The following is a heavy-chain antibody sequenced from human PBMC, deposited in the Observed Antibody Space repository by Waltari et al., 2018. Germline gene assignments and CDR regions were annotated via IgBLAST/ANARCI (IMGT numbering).Heavy chain of an antibody. Sequence: QVQLVESGAGPVKPGRSLSLSCSASGLNFGNYRLHLVCQAPGQGLEWVASVSFDGTNTDYADSVRGRFTLFRDNSKNTLHLEMTSLRIEDTALYYCARDMWPIGPLKTPHESWGQGTLVTVSS. J-gene: IGHJ5*02. V-gene: IGHV3-30*03. D-gene: IGHD2-21*01. CDR1: GLNFGNYR. CDR3: ARDMWPIGPLKTPHES. CDR2: VSFDGTNT.